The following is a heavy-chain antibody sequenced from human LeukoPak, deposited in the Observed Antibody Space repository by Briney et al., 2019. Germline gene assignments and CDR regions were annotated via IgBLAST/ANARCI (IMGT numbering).Heavy chain of an antibody. CDR2: IYSGGST. J-gene: IGHJ4*02. Sequence: PGRSLRLSCAASGFTVSSNYMSWVRQAPGKGLEWVSVIYSGGSTYYADSVKGRFTISRDNSKNTLYLQMNSLRAEDTAVYYCAREPLVDYYDSSGYYYKDYWGQGTLVTVSS. D-gene: IGHD3-22*01. CDR1: GFTVSSNY. CDR3: AREPLVDYYDSSGYYYKDY. V-gene: IGHV3-53*01.